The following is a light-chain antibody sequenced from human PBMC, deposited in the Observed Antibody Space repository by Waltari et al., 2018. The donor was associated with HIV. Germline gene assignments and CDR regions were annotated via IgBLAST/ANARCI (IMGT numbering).Light chain of an antibody. CDR3: QQANSFPYT. Sequence: DIQMTQSPSSVSASVGDRVTITCRASQDISRWLAWYQQKPGKAPKLLIYAASTLQGGVPSRFSGSGSVTEFTLTISSLQPEDFATYYCQQANSFPYTFGQGTKLDIK. J-gene: IGKJ2*01. CDR1: QDISRW. V-gene: IGKV1-12*01. CDR2: AAS.